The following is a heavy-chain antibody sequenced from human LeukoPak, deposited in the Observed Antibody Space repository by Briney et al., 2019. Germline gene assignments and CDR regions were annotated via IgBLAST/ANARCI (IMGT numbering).Heavy chain of an antibody. V-gene: IGHV3-30-3*01. CDR1: GFTFSSYA. CDR3: ARSIRYYGDYDY. D-gene: IGHD4-17*01. Sequence: PGGSLRLSCAASGFTFSSYAMHWVRQAPGKGLEWVAVISYDGSNKYYADSVKGRFTISRDNSKNTLYLQMNSLRAEDTAVYYCARSIRYYGDYDYWGQGTLVTVSS. CDR2: ISYDGSNK. J-gene: IGHJ4*02.